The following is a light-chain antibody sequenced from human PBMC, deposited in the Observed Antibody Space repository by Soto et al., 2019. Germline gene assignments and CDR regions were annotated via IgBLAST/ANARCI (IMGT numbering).Light chain of an antibody. V-gene: IGKV1-5*03. CDR1: QSIRTW. CDR3: QQYHSYST. J-gene: IGKJ1*01. CDR2: TAS. Sequence: IQMTQSPSSLSAPLGDRVTITCRASQSIRTWLAWYQQKPGKAPNLLIYTASSLESGVPSRFSGSGSATEFTLTISSLQPDDFATYYCQQYHSYSTFGQGTKVDIK.